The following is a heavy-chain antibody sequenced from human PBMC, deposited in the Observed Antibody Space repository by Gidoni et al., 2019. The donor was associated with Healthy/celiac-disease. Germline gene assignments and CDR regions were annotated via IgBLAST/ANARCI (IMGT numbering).Heavy chain of an antibody. CDR2: IWYDRSNK. Sequence: QVQLVESGGGVVQPGRSLRLSCEACGFTFSRYGMHLVRQAPGKVLEWVAVIWYDRSNKYYADSVKGRFTISRDNSKNTLYLQMNSLRAEDTAVYYCARDPNDCSGGSCPDWYFDLWGRGTLVTVSS. CDR3: ARDPNDCSGGSCPDWYFDL. J-gene: IGHJ2*01. V-gene: IGHV3-33*01. D-gene: IGHD2-15*01. CDR1: GFTFSRYG.